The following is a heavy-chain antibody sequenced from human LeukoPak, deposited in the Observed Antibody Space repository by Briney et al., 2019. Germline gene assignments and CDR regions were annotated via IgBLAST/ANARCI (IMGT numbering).Heavy chain of an antibody. Sequence: TSETLSLTCTVSGGSISSYYWSWIRQPPGKGLEGLGYIYYSGSTNYNPSLKSRVTISVDTSKSQFSLKLSSVTAADTAVYYCARLTNMEKDVTPTYYMDVWGKGTTVTVSS. V-gene: IGHV4-59*01. CDR3: ARLTNMEKDVTPTYYMDV. D-gene: IGHD2-8*01. CDR1: GGSISSYY. J-gene: IGHJ6*03. CDR2: IYYSGST.